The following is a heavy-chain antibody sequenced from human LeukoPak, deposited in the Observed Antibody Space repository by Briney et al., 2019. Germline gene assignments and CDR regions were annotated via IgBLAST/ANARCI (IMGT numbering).Heavy chain of an antibody. V-gene: IGHV1-2*02. CDR2: INTYSGDT. J-gene: IGHJ4*02. CDR3: ARAAGYSSAWHIDY. CDR1: GYTFSNYY. Sequence: EASVKVSCKASGYTFSNYYIHWARQAPGQGLQWMGWINTYSGDTSTTQTFQGRVTMTRDTPIGTTYMELGSLTSDDTAVYYCARAAGYSSAWHIDYWGQGSLVTVSS. D-gene: IGHD6-19*01.